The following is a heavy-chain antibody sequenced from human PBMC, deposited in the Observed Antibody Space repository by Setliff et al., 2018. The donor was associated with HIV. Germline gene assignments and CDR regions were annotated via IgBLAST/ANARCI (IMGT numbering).Heavy chain of an antibody. CDR2: VYHTGNT. CDR1: GYSISNGYY. D-gene: IGHD3-3*01. Sequence: SLTCSVSGYSISNGYYWGWIRQPPGKGLEWLGTVYHTGNTYHNPSLKSRLTISVDTSKNQFSLNLSSVTAADTAVYYCATAPENFWSGYIRWGQGTLVTVSS. J-gene: IGHJ4*02. V-gene: IGHV4-38-2*01. CDR3: ATAPENFWSGYIR.